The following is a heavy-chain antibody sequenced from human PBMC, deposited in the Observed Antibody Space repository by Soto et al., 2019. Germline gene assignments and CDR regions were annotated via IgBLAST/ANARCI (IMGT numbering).Heavy chain of an antibody. J-gene: IGHJ6*02. CDR2: IERDDDDK. CDR1: GFSLTSPGMC. D-gene: IGHD1-20*01. CDR3: ARSIRGPRRFNGMDV. V-gene: IGHV2-70*13. Sequence: GSGPTLVNPTEALTLTCTFSGFSLTSPGMCVSWIRQSPGKALEWLALIERDDDDKYYSTSLKTRLTISKDTRKNQVVLTMANMEPADTATYYCARSIRGPRRFNGMDVWGQGTTVTVSS.